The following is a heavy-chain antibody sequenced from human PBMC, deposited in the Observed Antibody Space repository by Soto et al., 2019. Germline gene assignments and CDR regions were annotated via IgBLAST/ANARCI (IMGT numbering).Heavy chain of an antibody. CDR3: ARVGKAARPGNWFDP. CDR2: IIPIFGTA. Sequence: SVKVSCKASGGTFSSYAISWVRQAPGQGLEWMGGIIPIFGTANYAQKFQGRVTITADESTSTAYMELSSLRSEDTAVYYCARVGKAARPGNWFDPWGQGTLVTVSS. J-gene: IGHJ5*02. CDR1: GGTFSSYA. V-gene: IGHV1-69*13. D-gene: IGHD6-6*01.